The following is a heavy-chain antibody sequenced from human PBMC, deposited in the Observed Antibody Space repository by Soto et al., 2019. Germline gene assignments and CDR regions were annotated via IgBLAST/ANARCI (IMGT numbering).Heavy chain of an antibody. D-gene: IGHD3-3*01. CDR2: IYYSGST. CDR3: ARGSPDFWSGYGYYYYGMDV. CDR1: GGSISSYY. V-gene: IGHV4-59*01. J-gene: IGHJ6*02. Sequence: SETLSLTCTVSGGSISSYYWSWIRQPPGKGLEWIGYIYYSGSTNYNPSLKSRVTISVDTSKNQFSLKLSSVTAADTAVYYCARGSPDFWSGYGYYYYGMDVWGQGTTVTVS.